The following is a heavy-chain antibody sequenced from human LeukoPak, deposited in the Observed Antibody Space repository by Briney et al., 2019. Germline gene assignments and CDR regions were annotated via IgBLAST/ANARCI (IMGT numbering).Heavy chain of an antibody. CDR3: AKTRPLDSSSWSHGDY. J-gene: IGHJ4*02. CDR2: ISGSGDST. Sequence: GGSLRLSCAASGFTFSSYAMSWVRQAPGKGLKWVSAISGSGDSTYYGDSVKGRFTISRDNSKNTLYLQMNSLRAEDTAVYYCAKTRPLDSSSWSHGDYWGQGTLVTVSS. V-gene: IGHV3-23*01. D-gene: IGHD6-13*01. CDR1: GFTFSSYA.